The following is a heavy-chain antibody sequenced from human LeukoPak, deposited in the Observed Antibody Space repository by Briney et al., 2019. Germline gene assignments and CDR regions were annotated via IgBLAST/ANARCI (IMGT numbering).Heavy chain of an antibody. CDR1: GFTFSSYA. J-gene: IGHJ4*02. CDR3: AREYCSSTSCYAFDY. CDR2: ISGSGGST. Sequence: RSGGSLRLSCAASGFTFSSYAMSWVRQAPGKGLEWVSAISGSGGSTYYADSVKGRFTISRDNSKNTLYLQMNSLRAEDTAVYYCAREYCSSTSCYAFDYWGQGTLVTVSS. D-gene: IGHD2-2*01. V-gene: IGHV3-23*01.